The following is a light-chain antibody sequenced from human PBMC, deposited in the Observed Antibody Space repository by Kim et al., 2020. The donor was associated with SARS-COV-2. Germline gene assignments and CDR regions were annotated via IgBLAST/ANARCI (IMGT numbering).Light chain of an antibody. CDR3: HSYDNSLSALL. J-gene: IGLJ2*01. CDR2: RNN. CDR1: NFKIGAGFD. V-gene: IGLV1-40*01. Sequence: RITISCTGSNFKIGAGFDVHWYQQVPGTAPKLLIYRNNNRPSGVPDRFSGSKSGISASLAITGLQAEDEADYYCHSYDNSLSALLFGGGTQLTVL.